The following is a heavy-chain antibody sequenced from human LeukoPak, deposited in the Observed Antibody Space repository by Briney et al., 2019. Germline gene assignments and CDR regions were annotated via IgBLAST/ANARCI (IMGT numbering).Heavy chain of an antibody. J-gene: IGHJ4*02. D-gene: IGHD3-10*01. CDR3: ARGGTSGTIGDY. CDR1: GFTFSDHY. Sequence: GGSLRLSCAASGFTFSDHYMSWARQAPGKGLEGVSYISGSGSNIYYADSVKGRFTISRDNAKNSLYLQMNSLGAEDTAVFYCARGGTSGTIGDYWGQGTLVTVSS. CDR2: ISGSGSNI. V-gene: IGHV3-11*01.